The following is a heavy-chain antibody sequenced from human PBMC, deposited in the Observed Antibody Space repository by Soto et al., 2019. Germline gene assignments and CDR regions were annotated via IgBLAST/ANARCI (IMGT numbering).Heavy chain of an antibody. CDR3: ARAWFSGYDSYYFDY. Sequence: SETLSLTCTVSGGSVSSGNYYWSWIRQPPGKGLEWIGYIDYSGSTNYNPSLKSRVTISVDTSKNQFSLKLSSVTAADTAVYYCARAWFSGYDSYYFDYWGQGTLVTVSS. D-gene: IGHD5-12*01. V-gene: IGHV4-61*01. CDR1: GGSVSSGNYY. J-gene: IGHJ4*02. CDR2: IDYSGST.